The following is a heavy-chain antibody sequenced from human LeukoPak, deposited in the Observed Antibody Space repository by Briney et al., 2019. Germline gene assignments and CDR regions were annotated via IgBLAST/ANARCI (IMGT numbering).Heavy chain of an antibody. J-gene: IGHJ6*03. Sequence: PGGSLRLSCAASGFTFSSYAMHWVRQAPGKGLEYGSAISSNGGSTYYANSVKGRFTISRDNSKNTLYLQMGSLRAEDMAVYYCARVAVTRSNYYYYMDVWGKGTTVTVSS. D-gene: IGHD4-17*01. CDR3: ARVAVTRSNYYYYMDV. CDR2: ISSNGGST. CDR1: GFTFSSYA. V-gene: IGHV3-64*01.